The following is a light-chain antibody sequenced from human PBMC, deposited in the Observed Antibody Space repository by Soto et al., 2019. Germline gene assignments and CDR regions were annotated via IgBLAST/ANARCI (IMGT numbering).Light chain of an antibody. V-gene: IGKV1-5*01. J-gene: IGKJ1*01. CDR2: DAS. Sequence: DIQMTQSPSTLSASVGDRVTLTCRASQSISSWLAWYQQMPGKAPKLLIYDASSLHSGVPPRFSGSGSGTEFTLTISSLQPDDFATYYCQHYNSYSEAFGQGTKVDI. CDR1: QSISSW. CDR3: QHYNSYSEA.